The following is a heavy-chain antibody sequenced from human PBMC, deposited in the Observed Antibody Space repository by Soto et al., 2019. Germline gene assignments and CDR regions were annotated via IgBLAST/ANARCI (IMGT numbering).Heavy chain of an antibody. CDR1: GDSISTFY. CDR3: ARQRGNYFDY. CDR2: IYYTGST. D-gene: IGHD3-10*01. Sequence: PSETLSLTCTVSGDSISTFYWSWIRQPPGKGLEWIGYIYYTGSTNYNPSLKSRVTVSVDTCKKQFSLKLSSVTAADTAVYYCARQRGNYFDYWGQGTLVTVSS. V-gene: IGHV4-59*01. J-gene: IGHJ4*02.